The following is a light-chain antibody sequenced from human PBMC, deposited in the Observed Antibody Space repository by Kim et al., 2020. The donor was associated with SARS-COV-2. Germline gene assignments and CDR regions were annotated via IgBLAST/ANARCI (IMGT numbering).Light chain of an antibody. J-gene: IGLJ1*01. CDR3: SSYTSNITPYV. CDR2: EVS. V-gene: IGLV2-18*02. Sequence: QSALTQPPSVSGSPGQSVTISCTGTSSDVGSYNRVSWYQQPPGTAPKLMIHEVSKRPSGVPDRFSGSKSGNTASLTISGLQAEDEADYYCSSYTSNITPYVFGTGTKVTVL. CDR1: SSDVGSYNR.